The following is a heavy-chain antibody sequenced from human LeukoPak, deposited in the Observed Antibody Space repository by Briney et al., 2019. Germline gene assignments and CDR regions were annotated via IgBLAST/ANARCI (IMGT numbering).Heavy chain of an antibody. V-gene: IGHV3-23*01. CDR2: ISGSGGST. CDR3: ANAYYDSSGTWYFDY. J-gene: IGHJ4*02. Sequence: GGSLRLSCAASGFTFSSYAMSWVRQAPGKGLEWVSAISGSGGSTYYADSVKGRFTISRDNSKNTLYLLMNSLRAEDTAVYYCANAYYDSSGTWYFDYWGQGTLVTVSS. D-gene: IGHD3-22*01. CDR1: GFTFSSYA.